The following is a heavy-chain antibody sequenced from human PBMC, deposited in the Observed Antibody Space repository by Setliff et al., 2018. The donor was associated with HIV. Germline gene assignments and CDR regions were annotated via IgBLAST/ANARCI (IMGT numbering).Heavy chain of an antibody. CDR1: GYSISSGYY. V-gene: IGHV4-38-2*02. Sequence: PSETLSLTCAVSGYSISSGYYWGWIRQPPGKGLDWIGSIYYSGSTNYNPSLKSRVTISVDTSKNQFSLKLSSVTAADTAVYYCARDGPLEGSYRYYYYYMDVWGKGTTVTVSS. J-gene: IGHJ6*03. CDR2: IYYSGST. D-gene: IGHD3-10*01. CDR3: ARDGPLEGSYRYYYYYMDV.